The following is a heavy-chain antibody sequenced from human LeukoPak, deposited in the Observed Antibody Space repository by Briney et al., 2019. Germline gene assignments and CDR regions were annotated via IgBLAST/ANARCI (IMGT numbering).Heavy chain of an antibody. CDR2: ISGSGANT. J-gene: IGHJ4*02. CDR3: AKKDAGLTNPYYFHY. CDR1: GFTFSTYA. Sequence: GGSLRLSCAASGFTFSTYAMSWVRQAPGKGLEWVSTISGSGANTYYADSVRGRFTISRDNSKNTLYLHMNSLRAEDTAVYYCAKKDAGLTNPYYFHYWGQGTLVTVSS. D-gene: IGHD6-13*01. V-gene: IGHV3-23*01.